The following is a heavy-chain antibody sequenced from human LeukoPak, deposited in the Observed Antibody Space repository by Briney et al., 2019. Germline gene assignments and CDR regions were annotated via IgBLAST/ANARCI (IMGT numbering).Heavy chain of an antibody. CDR2: ISAYNGNT. CDR3: ARDLGYSSGWSSYYYYYYGMDV. J-gene: IGHJ6*02. Sequence: EASVKASCKASGYTFTSYGISWVRQAPGQGLEWMGWISAYNGNTNYAQKLQGRVTMTTDTSTSTAYMELRSLRSDDTAVYYCARDLGYSSGWSSYYYYYYGMDVWGQGTTVTVSS. V-gene: IGHV1-18*01. D-gene: IGHD6-19*01. CDR1: GYTFTSYG.